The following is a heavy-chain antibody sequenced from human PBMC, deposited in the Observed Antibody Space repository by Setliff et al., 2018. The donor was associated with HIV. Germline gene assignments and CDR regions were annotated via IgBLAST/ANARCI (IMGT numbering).Heavy chain of an antibody. CDR2: IDASANT. Sequence: PSETLSLTCTVSGSSISSNYYRAWIRQAPGKGLEWIGCIDASANTYYIPSLKSRATISIDTSKNQLSLKLRSVTAADTAVYYCARVGLYCSGGSCYSSAFDIWGQGTMVTVSS. D-gene: IGHD2-15*01. J-gene: IGHJ3*02. CDR3: ARVGLYCSGGSCYSSAFDI. V-gene: IGHV4-38-2*02. CDR1: GSSISSNYY.